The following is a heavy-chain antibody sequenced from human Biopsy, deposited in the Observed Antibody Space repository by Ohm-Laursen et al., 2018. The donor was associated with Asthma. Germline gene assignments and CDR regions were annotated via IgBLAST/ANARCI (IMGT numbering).Heavy chain of an antibody. CDR3: VRHQYSSSWSTFDY. D-gene: IGHD3-22*01. Sequence: PGTLSLTCAVSGGSISNTNWWSWVRQSPGKGLEWLGEILHSGSTNDNPSLKSRVTMSVDTSKNQLSLKMSSVTTADTAVYFCVRHQYSSSWSTFDYWGQGALVTVSS. V-gene: IGHV4-4*01. J-gene: IGHJ4*02. CDR2: ILHSGST. CDR1: GGSISNTNW.